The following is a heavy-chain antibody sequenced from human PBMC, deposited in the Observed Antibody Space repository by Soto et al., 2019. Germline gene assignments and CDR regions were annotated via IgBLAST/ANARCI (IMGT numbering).Heavy chain of an antibody. V-gene: IGHV3-23*01. D-gene: IGHD3-22*01. CDR2: ISGSGGST. Sequence: GGSLRLSCAAPGFTFSSYAMSWVRQAPGKGLEWVPAISGSGGSTYYADSVKGRFTISRDNSKNTLYLQMNSLRAEDTAVYYCAKIQYYYDSSGYLPPSGMDVWGQGTTVTVSS. J-gene: IGHJ6*02. CDR3: AKIQYYYDSSGYLPPSGMDV. CDR1: GFTFSSYA.